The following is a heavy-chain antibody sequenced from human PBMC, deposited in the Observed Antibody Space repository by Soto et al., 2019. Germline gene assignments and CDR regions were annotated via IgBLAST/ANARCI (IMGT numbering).Heavy chain of an antibody. CDR2: INAGNGDT. CDR1: GSSLTTYG. Sequence: SVKVACKASGSSLTTYGIHWVRQAPGQRLEWIGWINAGNGDTKYSQRFQGSVIITRDTSATTPYMELSSLRFEDTAVCYCARDPIQRLPLKFDFSGQADLGTVST. D-gene: IGHD5-18*01. V-gene: IGHV1-3*01. CDR3: ARDPIQRLPLKFDF. J-gene: IGHJ5*01.